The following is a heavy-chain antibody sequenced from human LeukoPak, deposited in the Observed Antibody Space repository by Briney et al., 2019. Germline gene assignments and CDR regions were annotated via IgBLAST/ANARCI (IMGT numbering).Heavy chain of an antibody. D-gene: IGHD3-10*01. Sequence: GGSLRLSCAASGFTFSSYSMNWVRQAPGKGLEWVSSISSSSSYIYYADSVKGRFTISRDNAKNSLYLQMNSLRAEDTAVYYCARGANYYGSGSYYNGLDYWGQGTLVTVSS. CDR1: GFTFSSYS. V-gene: IGHV3-21*04. J-gene: IGHJ4*02. CDR2: ISSSSSYI. CDR3: ARGANYYGSGSYYNGLDY.